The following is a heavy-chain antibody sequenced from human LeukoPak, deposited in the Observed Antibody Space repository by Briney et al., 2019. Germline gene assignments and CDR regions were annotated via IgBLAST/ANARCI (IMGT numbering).Heavy chain of an antibody. CDR1: GGSISSGSYY. Sequence: SQTLSLTCTVSGGSISSGSYYWSWIRQPAGKGLEWIGRIYTSGSTNYNPSLKSRVTISVDTSKNQFSLKLSSVTAADTAVCYCASGPVVINFYYFDYWGQGTLVTVSS. CDR3: ASGPVVINFYYFDY. J-gene: IGHJ4*02. V-gene: IGHV4-61*02. CDR2: IYTSGST. D-gene: IGHD3-22*01.